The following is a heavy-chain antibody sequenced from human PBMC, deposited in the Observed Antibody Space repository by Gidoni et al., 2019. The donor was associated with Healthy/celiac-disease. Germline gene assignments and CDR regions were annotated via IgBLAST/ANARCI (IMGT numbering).Heavy chain of an antibody. D-gene: IGHD3-10*01. CDR3: ARREGGYYYGSGSYYRGWFDP. J-gene: IGHJ5*02. V-gene: IGHV5-51*03. CDR1: GYSFTSYW. Sequence: EVQLVQSGAEVKKPGESLKISCKGSGYSFTSYWIGWVRPMPGKGLEWVGIIYPGDSDTRYSPSFQVQVTISADKSISTAYLQWSSLKASDTAMYYCARREGGYYYGSGSYYRGWFDPWGQGTLVTVSS. CDR2: IYPGDSDT.